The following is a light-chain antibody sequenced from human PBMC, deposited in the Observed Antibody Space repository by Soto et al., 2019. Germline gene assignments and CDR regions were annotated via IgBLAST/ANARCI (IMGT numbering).Light chain of an antibody. CDR2: HAS. CDR3: QPSPSYSWT. V-gene: IGKV1-5*01. J-gene: IGKJ1*01. Sequence: DIQMTQSPSTLSASIGDRVTITCRASQTINNWLAWYQQKPGKAPNLLIYHASNLETGVPSRFSGSAFGTEFTLTISSLQPDDFATYYSQPSPSYSWTFGQGTKV. CDR1: QTINNW.